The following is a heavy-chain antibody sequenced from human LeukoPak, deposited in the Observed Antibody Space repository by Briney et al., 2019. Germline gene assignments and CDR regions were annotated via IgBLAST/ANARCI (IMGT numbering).Heavy chain of an antibody. Sequence: PSETLSLTCTASGGSINSYYWSWIRQPPGKGLEWIGYIYYSGSTKYNPSLKSRVTVSVDTSKNQFSLKLNSVTAADTAVYYCARQRGGSYLDAFDIWGQGTMVTVSS. J-gene: IGHJ3*02. D-gene: IGHD1-26*01. CDR1: GGSINSYY. V-gene: IGHV4-59*08. CDR3: ARQRGGSYLDAFDI. CDR2: IYYSGST.